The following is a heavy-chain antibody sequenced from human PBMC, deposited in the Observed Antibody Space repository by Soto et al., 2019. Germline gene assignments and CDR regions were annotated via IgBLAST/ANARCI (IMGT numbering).Heavy chain of an antibody. CDR3: ATPLISGSTYGMDV. CDR1: GSTLRNYE. J-gene: IGHJ6*02. Sequence: GGSLRLSCAASGSTLRNYEMNWVRQAPGKGLEWVSYISNSGSTIYYADSVKGRFTISRDNARNSLHLQMNSLRGEDTAVYYCATPLISGSTYGMDVWGQGTRVTVSS. CDR2: ISNSGSTI. D-gene: IGHD1-7*01. V-gene: IGHV3-48*03.